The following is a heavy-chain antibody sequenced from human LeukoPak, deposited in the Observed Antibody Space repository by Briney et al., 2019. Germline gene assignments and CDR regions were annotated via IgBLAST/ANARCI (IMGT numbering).Heavy chain of an antibody. D-gene: IGHD6-19*01. Sequence: GGSLRLSCAASGFTFSSYAMHWVRQAPGKGLEWVAVISYDGSNKYYADSVKGRFTISRDNSKNTLYLQMNSLRAEDTAVYYCARDSVAEVCSSGWRFDYWGQGTLVTVSS. CDR2: ISYDGSNK. CDR1: GFTFSSYA. J-gene: IGHJ4*02. V-gene: IGHV3-30-3*01. CDR3: ARDSVAEVCSSGWRFDY.